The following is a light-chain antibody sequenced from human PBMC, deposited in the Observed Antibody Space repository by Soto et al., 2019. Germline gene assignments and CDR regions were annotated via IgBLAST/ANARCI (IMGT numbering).Light chain of an antibody. Sequence: IVLTQSPATLSLSPWERATLSCRASESVSTFLAWYQQKPGQAPRLLIYGASTRATGIPDRFSGSGSGTDFTLTISSLQPDDFATYYCQQYNSYTWTFGQGTKVDIK. V-gene: IGKV3D-15*01. J-gene: IGKJ1*01. CDR2: GAS. CDR3: QQYNSYTWT. CDR1: ESVSTF.